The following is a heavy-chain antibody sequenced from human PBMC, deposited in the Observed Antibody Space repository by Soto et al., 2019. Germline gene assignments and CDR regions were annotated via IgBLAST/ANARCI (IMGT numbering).Heavy chain of an antibody. CDR2: IYYSGST. D-gene: IGHD3-10*01. Sequence: SETLSLTCTVSGGSISSYYWSWIRQPPGKGLEWIGYIYYSGSTNYNPSLKSRVTISVDTSKNQFSLKLSSVTAADTAVYYCARVQSGITMVRGVNWFDPWGQGTLVTVSS. CDR3: ARVQSGITMVRGVNWFDP. V-gene: IGHV4-59*01. CDR1: GGSISSYY. J-gene: IGHJ5*02.